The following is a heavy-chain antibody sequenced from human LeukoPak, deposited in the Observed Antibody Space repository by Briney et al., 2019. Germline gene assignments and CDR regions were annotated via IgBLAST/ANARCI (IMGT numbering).Heavy chain of an antibody. CDR2: LYWNDDK. CDR1: GFSLNTRGGG. CDR3: AHSMTKSSSYGFSFFDT. J-gene: IGHJ4*02. V-gene: IGHV2-5*01. Sequence: SGPTLVKPTQTLTLTCSFSGFSLNTRGGGVGWIRQPPGKAREWLGLLYWNDDKRYNPALKSRLTITKDTSKNQVVLTMTNMDPADTATYSCAHSMTKSSSYGFSFFDTWGQGTLVTVSS. D-gene: IGHD5-18*01.